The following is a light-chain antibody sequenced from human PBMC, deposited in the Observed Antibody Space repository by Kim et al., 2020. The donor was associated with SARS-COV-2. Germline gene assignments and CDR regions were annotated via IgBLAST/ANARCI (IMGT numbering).Light chain of an antibody. CDR1: QSVSASY. CDR2: GAS. CDR3: QQYAPPHFT. V-gene: IGKV3-20*01. Sequence: ELVLTQSPGTLSLSPGERATLSCRDSQSVSASYLAWYQQKPGQAPRPLIYGASNRATGIPDRFTGSGSGTDFTLTISRLEPEDFAVYYCQQYAPPHFTFGPGTKVDIK. J-gene: IGKJ3*01.